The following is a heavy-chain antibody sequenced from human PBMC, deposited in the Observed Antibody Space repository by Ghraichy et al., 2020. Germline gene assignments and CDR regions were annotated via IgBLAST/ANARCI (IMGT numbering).Heavy chain of an antibody. V-gene: IGHV4-59*01. J-gene: IGHJ2*01. Sequence: ESLNISCTVSGGSISSYYWSWIRQPPGKGLEWIGYIYYSGSTNYNPSLKSRVTISVDTSKNQFSLKLSSVTAADTAVYYCARGGGDSGWYDYWYFDLWGRGTLVTVSS. CDR3: ARGGGDSGWYDYWYFDL. CDR2: IYYSGST. D-gene: IGHD6-19*01. CDR1: GGSISSYY.